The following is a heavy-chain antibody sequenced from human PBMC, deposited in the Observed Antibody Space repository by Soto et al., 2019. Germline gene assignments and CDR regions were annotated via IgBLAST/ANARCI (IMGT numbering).Heavy chain of an antibody. CDR1: GFIVRNYE. CDR2: ISSGGSSV. V-gene: IGHV3-48*03. J-gene: IGHJ5*02. CDR3: ARISSGSGSFGWCDP. Sequence: GGSPRLSCAASGFIVRNYEMNWVRQAPGKGLEWVSYISSGGSSVQYADSVKGRFTVSRDNAKNSLYLQMTSLRAEDTAVYFCARISSGSGSFGWCDPWGQGTLVTVS. D-gene: IGHD3-10*01.